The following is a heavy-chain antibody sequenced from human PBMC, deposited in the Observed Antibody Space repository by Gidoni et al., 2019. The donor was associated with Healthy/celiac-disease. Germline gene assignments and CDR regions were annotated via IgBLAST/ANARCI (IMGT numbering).Heavy chain of an antibody. V-gene: IGHV1-69*04. CDR3: AFLCGYDCRADYYGMDV. D-gene: IGHD5-12*01. CDR1: GGTFSSYA. Sequence: QVQLVQSGAEVTKPGSSLKVSCKASGGTFSSYAISWVRQAPGQGLEWMGRIIPILGIANYAQKFQGRVTITADKSTSTAYMELSSLRSEDTAVYYCAFLCGYDCRADYYGMDVWGQGTTVTVSS. J-gene: IGHJ6*02. CDR2: IIPILGIA.